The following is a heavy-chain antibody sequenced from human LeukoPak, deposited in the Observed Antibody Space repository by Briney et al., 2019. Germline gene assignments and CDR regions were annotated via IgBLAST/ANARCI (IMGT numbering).Heavy chain of an antibody. D-gene: IGHD2-8*01. CDR1: GFSFSNFA. CDR3: AKRITVSAGYYLDS. J-gene: IGHJ4*02. CDR2: VSGGGAYT. Sequence: PGGSLTLSCVGSGFSFSNFAMSWVRQAPGKGLEWVSTVSGGGAYTYYADSVKGRFTVSRDDSKSMHFLQMNSLRPEDTALYFCAKRITVSAGYYLDSWGQGTLVTVSS. V-gene: IGHV3-23*01.